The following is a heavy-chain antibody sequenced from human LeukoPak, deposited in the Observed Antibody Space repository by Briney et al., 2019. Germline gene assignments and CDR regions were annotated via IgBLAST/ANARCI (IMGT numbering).Heavy chain of an antibody. V-gene: IGHV6-1*01. CDR3: ARSQHWGYDY. J-gene: IGHJ4*02. CDR1: GDSVSSNPVG. CDR2: TYYRSKWYN. D-gene: IGHD7-27*01. Sequence: SQTLSLTCVISGDSVSSNPVGWHWIRQSPSRGLEWLGRTYYRSKWYNDYAISMKSRITINSDTSKNQFSLQLNSVTPEDTAVYYCARSQHWGYDYWGQGTLVTVSS.